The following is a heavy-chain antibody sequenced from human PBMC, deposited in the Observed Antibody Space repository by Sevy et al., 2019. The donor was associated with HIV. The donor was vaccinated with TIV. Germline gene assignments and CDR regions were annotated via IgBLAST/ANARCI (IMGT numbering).Heavy chain of an antibody. J-gene: IGHJ3*02. CDR3: ALPLRADAFDI. CDR2: ISGSGGST. CDR1: GFTFSSYA. V-gene: IGHV3-23*01. Sequence: GGCLRLFCAASGFTFSSYAMSWVRQAPGKGLEWVSAISGSGGSTYYADSVKGRFTISRDNSKNTLYLQMNSLRAEDTAVYYCALPLRADAFDIWGQGTMVTVSS.